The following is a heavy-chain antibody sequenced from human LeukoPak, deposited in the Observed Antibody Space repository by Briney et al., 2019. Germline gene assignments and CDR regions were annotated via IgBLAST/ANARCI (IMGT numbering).Heavy chain of an antibody. Sequence: GGSPRLSCAASGFTVSSNYMTWVRQAPGKGLEWVSVIYSGGTTYYADSVKGRFTISRDNSKNTLYLQMNSLRAEDTAVYYCARWEMATIAFDYWGQGTLVTVSS. CDR2: IYSGGTT. V-gene: IGHV3-66*01. CDR1: GFTVSSNY. CDR3: ARWEMATIAFDY. D-gene: IGHD5-24*01. J-gene: IGHJ4*02.